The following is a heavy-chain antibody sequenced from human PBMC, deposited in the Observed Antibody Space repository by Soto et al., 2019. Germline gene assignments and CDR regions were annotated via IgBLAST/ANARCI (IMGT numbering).Heavy chain of an antibody. CDR3: ARHANRNYYDAFDI. Sequence: PSETLSLTCTVSGGSISSYYWSWIRQPPGKGLEWIGSIYYSGSTNYNPSLKSRATISVDTSKNQFSLKLTSVTAADTAVYYCARHANRNYYDAFDIWGQGTMVTVSS. V-gene: IGHV4-59*08. J-gene: IGHJ3*02. CDR2: IYYSGST. CDR1: GGSISSYY. D-gene: IGHD3-10*01.